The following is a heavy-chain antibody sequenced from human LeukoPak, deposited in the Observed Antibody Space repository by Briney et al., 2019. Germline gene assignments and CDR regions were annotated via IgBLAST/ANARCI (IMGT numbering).Heavy chain of an antibody. J-gene: IGHJ4*02. V-gene: IGHV3-53*01. D-gene: IGHD1-14*01. Sequence: PGGSLRLSCAASGFTVISNYMSWVRQAPGKGLECVSVIHDGGITYYADSVKGRFTISRDNSKNTVYLQMNGLRAGDTAVYYCARTHPTGYFDYWGQGTLVTVSS. CDR2: IHDGGIT. CDR1: GFTVISNY. CDR3: ARTHPTGYFDY.